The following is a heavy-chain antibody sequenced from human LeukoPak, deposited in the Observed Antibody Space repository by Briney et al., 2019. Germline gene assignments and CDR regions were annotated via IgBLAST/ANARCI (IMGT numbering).Heavy chain of an antibody. CDR3: TTVRFDWNYVWFDP. Sequence: GGSLRLSCAASGFTFSNAWMSWVRQAPGKGLEWVGRIKSKTDGGTTKHAAPVKGRFTISRDDSKNMLYLQMNSLKTEDTAVYYCTTVRFDWNYVWFDPWGQGTLVTVSS. J-gene: IGHJ5*02. CDR2: IKSKTDGGTT. CDR1: GFTFSNAW. V-gene: IGHV3-15*01. D-gene: IGHD1-7*01.